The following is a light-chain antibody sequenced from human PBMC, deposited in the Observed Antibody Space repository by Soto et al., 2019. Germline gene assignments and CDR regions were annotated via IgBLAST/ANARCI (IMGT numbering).Light chain of an antibody. CDR2: SNT. J-gene: IGLJ3*02. Sequence: QSALAQPPSASGTPGQRVTISCSGSSSNIGSNYVNWYQQLPGTAPKLLIYSNTQRPSGVPDRFSGSKSGTSASLAISGLQSEDEADYYCAAWDDSLNGGVFGGGTKLTVL. CDR1: SSNIGSNY. CDR3: AAWDDSLNGGV. V-gene: IGLV1-44*01.